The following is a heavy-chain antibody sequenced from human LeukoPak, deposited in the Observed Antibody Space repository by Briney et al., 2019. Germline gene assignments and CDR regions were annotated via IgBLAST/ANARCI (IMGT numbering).Heavy chain of an antibody. CDR1: GGSFSGYY. CDR3: ARGADCSSTSCPYYFDY. J-gene: IGHJ4*02. V-gene: IGHV4-34*01. D-gene: IGHD2-2*01. CDR2: VNHSGST. Sequence: SETLSLTCAVYGGSFSGYYWSWIRQPPGKGLEWIGEVNHSGSTNYNPSLKSRVTISVDTSKNQFSLKLSSVTAADTAVYYCARGADCSSTSCPYYFDYWGQGTLVTVSS.